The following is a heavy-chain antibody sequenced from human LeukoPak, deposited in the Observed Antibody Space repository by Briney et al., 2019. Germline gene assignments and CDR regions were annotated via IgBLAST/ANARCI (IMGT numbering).Heavy chain of an antibody. D-gene: IGHD3-16*01. J-gene: IGHJ3*02. CDR2: IYPGDSDT. V-gene: IGHV5-51*01. Sequence: GESLKISCQGFAYSFSNHWIAWVRQMPGKGLEWMGVIYPGDSDTRYNPAFQGLVTISADKSITTAYLHLSSLKASDTAIFYCARTSGGRSSDGLDIWGQGTMVSVSS. CDR1: AYSFSNHW. CDR3: ARTSGGRSSDGLDI.